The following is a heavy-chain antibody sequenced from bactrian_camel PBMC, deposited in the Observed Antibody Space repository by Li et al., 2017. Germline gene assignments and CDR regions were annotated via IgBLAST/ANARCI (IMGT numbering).Heavy chain of an antibody. CDR3: AAVKGGPYSDTVFRFAIAAGY. V-gene: IGHV3S53*01. CDR1: GWYYRPYC. CDR2: IDSDSST. J-gene: IGHJ6*01. Sequence: HVQLVESGGGLVQAGASLRLSCEVTGWYYRPYCVAWFRQTPGKERERVATIDSDSSTIYADSVKGRFTVSRDKAENTLYLQMNSLKPEDTAMYYCAAVKGGPYSDTVFRFAIAAGYWGQGTQVTVS. D-gene: IGHD4*01.